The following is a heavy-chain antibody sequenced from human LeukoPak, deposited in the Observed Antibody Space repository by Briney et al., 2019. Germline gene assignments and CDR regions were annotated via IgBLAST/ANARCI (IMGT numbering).Heavy chain of an antibody. D-gene: IGHD3-22*01. V-gene: IGHV1-2*02. CDR3: ARAAYDSSGAGAFDI. CDR2: INPNSGGT. Sequence: ASVKVSCKASGYTFTGYYMHWVRQAPGQGLEWMGWINPNSGGTGYAQRFQGRVTMTRNTSISTAYMELSSLRSEDTAVYYCARAAYDSSGAGAFDIWGQGTMVTVSS. J-gene: IGHJ3*02. CDR1: GYTFTGYY.